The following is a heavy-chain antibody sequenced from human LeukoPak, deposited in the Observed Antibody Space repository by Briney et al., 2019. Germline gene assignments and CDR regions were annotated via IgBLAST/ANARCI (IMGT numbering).Heavy chain of an antibody. J-gene: IGHJ4*02. CDR3: ARGENWQQLVQF. Sequence: GGSLRLSCAASGFTVSSNYMSWVRQAPGNGLEWVSIIYSGGSTYYAGSVKGRFTISRDNSKNTLYLQMNSLTAEDTAVYHCARGENWQQLVQFWGQGTLVTVSS. V-gene: IGHV3-53*01. CDR2: IYSGGST. D-gene: IGHD6-13*01. CDR1: GFTVSSNY.